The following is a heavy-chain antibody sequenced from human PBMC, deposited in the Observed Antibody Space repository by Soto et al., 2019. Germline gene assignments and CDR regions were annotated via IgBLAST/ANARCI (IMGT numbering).Heavy chain of an antibody. D-gene: IGHD3-10*01. CDR2: IDTSGTS. Sequence: SETLSLTCTVSGGSISSYYCSCIRQSAWKGLEWIGLIDTSGTSNNNPSLKSRVTRSVDASKNQFSLNLSSVTAADTAVYYCARGPRGYVYYHGMDVWGQGTTVTVSS. V-gene: IGHV4-4*07. CDR1: GGSISSYY. J-gene: IGHJ6*02. CDR3: ARGPRGYVYYHGMDV.